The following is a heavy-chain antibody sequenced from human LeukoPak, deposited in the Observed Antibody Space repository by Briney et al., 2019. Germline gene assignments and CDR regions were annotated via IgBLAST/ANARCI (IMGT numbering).Heavy chain of an antibody. CDR2: ISPSCDIT. CDR1: GFHFSSHG. J-gene: IGHJ4*02. Sequence: GGSLRLSCAASGFHFSSHGMNWVRPAPGKGLEWVSGISPSCDITYYADSVMGRFTISRDISKNTLYLQMNSLRAEDTAVYYCAKEYYDFWSGYPHDYWGQGTLVTVSS. D-gene: IGHD3-3*01. CDR3: AKEYYDFWSGYPHDY. V-gene: IGHV3-23*01.